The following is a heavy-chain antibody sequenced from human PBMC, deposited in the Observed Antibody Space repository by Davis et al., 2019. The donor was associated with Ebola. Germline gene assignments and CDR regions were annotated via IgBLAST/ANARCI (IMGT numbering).Heavy chain of an antibody. CDR1: GFTFSSYA. D-gene: IGHD3-3*01. CDR3: TTSTSEKGDFWIRDYFDY. J-gene: IGHJ4*02. Sequence: GESLKISCAASGFTFSSYAMSWVRQAPGKGLEWVGRIKSKTDGGTTDYAAPVKGRFTISRDDSKNTLYLQMNSLKTEDTAVYYCTTSTSEKGDFWIRDYFDYWGQGTLVTVSS. V-gene: IGHV3-15*01. CDR2: IKSKTDGGTT.